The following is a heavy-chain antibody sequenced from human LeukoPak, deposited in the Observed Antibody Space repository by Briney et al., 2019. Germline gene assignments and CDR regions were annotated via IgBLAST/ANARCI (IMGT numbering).Heavy chain of an antibody. Sequence: SETLSLTCTVSGGSISSYYWSWIRQPPGKGLEWIGYIYYSGSTNYNPSLKSRVTISVDTSKNQFSLNLSSVTAADSAVYYCARGTGERYYYYYMDVWGKGTTVTVSS. V-gene: IGHV4-59*01. CDR2: IYYSGST. J-gene: IGHJ6*03. CDR3: ARGTGERYYYYYMDV. CDR1: GGSISSYY. D-gene: IGHD7-27*01.